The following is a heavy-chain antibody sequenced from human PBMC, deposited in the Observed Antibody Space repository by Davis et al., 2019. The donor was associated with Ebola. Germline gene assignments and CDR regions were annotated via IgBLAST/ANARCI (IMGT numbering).Heavy chain of an antibody. V-gene: IGHV3-30-3*01. CDR3: ARATWMGTTPLDY. CDR1: GFNFRTYA. J-gene: IGHJ4*02. Sequence: GESLKISCVASGFNFRTYAIHWVRQAPGKGLKWVAVISHDGINKYYADSVKGRFNVSRDNSKNTVYLEMNGLRPEDTAQYYCARATWMGTTPLDYWGQGTLLTVSS. CDR2: ISHDGINK. D-gene: IGHD1-7*01.